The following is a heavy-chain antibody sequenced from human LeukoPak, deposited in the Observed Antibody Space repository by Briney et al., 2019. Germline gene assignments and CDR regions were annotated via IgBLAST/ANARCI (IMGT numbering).Heavy chain of an antibody. CDR2: IRGSGDST. V-gene: IGHV3-23*01. D-gene: IGHD5-12*01. Sequence: GGSLRLSCAASGFTFSTYAMSWVRQAPGKGLEWVSGIRGSGDSTYYADSVKGRFTISRDNSKNTLYLQMNSLRAEDTAVYYCAKGHTDSEWLYFDSWGQGSLVTGSS. J-gene: IGHJ4*02. CDR1: GFTFSTYA. CDR3: AKGHTDSEWLYFDS.